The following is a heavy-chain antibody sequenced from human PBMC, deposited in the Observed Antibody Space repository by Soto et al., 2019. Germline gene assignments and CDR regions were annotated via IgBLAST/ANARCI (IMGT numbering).Heavy chain of an antibody. CDR3: AKQPVFGSSGYYYGMDV. Sequence: GGSLRLSCAASGFTFDDYAMHWVRKAPGKGLEWVSGISWNSGSIGYADSVKGRFTISRDNAKNSLYLQMNSLRAEDTALYYCAKQPVFGSSGYYYGMDVWGQGTTVTVSS. V-gene: IGHV3-9*01. CDR1: GFTFDDYA. CDR2: ISWNSGSI. D-gene: IGHD1-26*01. J-gene: IGHJ6*02.